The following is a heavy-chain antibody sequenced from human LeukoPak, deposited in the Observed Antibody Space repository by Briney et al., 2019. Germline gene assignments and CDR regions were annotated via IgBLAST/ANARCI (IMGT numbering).Heavy chain of an antibody. CDR3: AIRDGGHFDY. D-gene: IGHD3-16*01. CDR2: IPYDGSNK. CDR1: GFTFSSYG. Sequence: PGGSLRLSCAASGFTFSSYGMHWVRQAPGKGLEWVAVIPYDGSNKYYADSVKGRFTISRDNSKNTLYLQMNSLRAEDTAVYYCAIRDGGHFDYWGQGTLVTVSS. J-gene: IGHJ4*02. V-gene: IGHV3-30*03.